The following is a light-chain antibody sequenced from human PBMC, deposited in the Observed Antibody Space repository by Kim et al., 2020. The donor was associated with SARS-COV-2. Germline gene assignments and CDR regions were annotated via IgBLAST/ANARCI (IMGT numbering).Light chain of an antibody. V-gene: IGLV2-14*04. Sequence: GQSVIISCTGTSSDIGAYNYVSWFQQYPGKVPKVIISDVSDRPSGVSNRFSGSKSGNTASLSISRLQPDDEADYYCTSYTGSGTWVFGGGTQLTVL. CDR1: SSDIGAYNY. CDR2: DVS. CDR3: TSYTGSGTWV. J-gene: IGLJ3*02.